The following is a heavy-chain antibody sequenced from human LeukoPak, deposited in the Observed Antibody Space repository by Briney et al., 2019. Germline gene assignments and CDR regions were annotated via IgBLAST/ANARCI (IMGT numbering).Heavy chain of an antibody. V-gene: IGHV3-23*01. Sequence: SGGSLRLSCAASGFTSSSYAMSWVRQAPGKGREWVSAISGSGGSTYYADSVKGRFTISRDNSKNTLYLQMNSLRAEDTGVYYCAKFGRLVNPGYWGQGTLVTVSS. D-gene: IGHD3-9*01. CDR1: GFTSSSYA. J-gene: IGHJ4*02. CDR2: ISGSGGST. CDR3: AKFGRLVNPGY.